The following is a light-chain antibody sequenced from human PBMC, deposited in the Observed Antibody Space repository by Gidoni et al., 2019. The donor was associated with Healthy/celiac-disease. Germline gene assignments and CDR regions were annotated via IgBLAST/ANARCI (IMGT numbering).Light chain of an antibody. Sequence: DIQMTPSPSTLSASVGDRVTITCRASQSISIWLAWYQQKAGKATMLMIYKPSSLESGVPSRFSGSGSGTEFTITISILQPDDFATYCCQQYNSYSPTFGQGTKVEIK. CDR2: KPS. CDR1: QSISIW. J-gene: IGKJ1*01. V-gene: IGKV1-5*03. CDR3: QQYNSYSPT.